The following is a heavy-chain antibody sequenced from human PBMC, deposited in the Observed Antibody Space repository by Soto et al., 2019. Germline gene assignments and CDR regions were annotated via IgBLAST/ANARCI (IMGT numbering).Heavy chain of an antibody. V-gene: IGHV3-23*01. CDR1: GFTFSSYV. CDR3: AKGNNGYALFFDY. J-gene: IGHJ4*02. D-gene: IGHD5-12*01. CDR2: ISGTGGDT. Sequence: ETQLLESGGGLVQPGGSLRLSCAAPGFTFSSYVMNWVRQAPGKGLEWVSTISGTGGDTYYADSVKGRFTVSRDNSKNTLFLQMDSLRAEDTAVYYCAKGNNGYALFFDYWGQGTLVTVSS.